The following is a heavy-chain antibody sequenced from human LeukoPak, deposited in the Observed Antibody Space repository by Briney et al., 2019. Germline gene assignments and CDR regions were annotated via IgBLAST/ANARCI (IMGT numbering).Heavy chain of an antibody. CDR3: ARSASGSYSYFDY. V-gene: IGHV5-51*01. Sequence: GESLKISCQGSGYDFATYWIGWVRQVPGKGLEWMGIFYLPRSEIRYSPSFQGQVTISADKSISTAYLQWSSLKASDTAMYYCARSASGSYSYFDYWGQGTLVTVSS. J-gene: IGHJ4*02. CDR2: FYLPRSEI. D-gene: IGHD1-26*01. CDR1: GYDFATYW.